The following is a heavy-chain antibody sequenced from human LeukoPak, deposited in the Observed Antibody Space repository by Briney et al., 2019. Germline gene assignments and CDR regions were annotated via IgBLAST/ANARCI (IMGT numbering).Heavy chain of an antibody. Sequence: GGSLRLSCAASGFSLTTYAMGWVRQAPGKGLEWASVISDRGDNTYYGDSVKGRFTISRDSSKNTLYLQMNSLGGEDTALYYCAKGRWGLTINNFDLWGQGTMVTVSS. D-gene: IGHD7-27*01. CDR1: GFSLTTYA. CDR3: AKGRWGLTINNFDL. V-gene: IGHV3-23*01. CDR2: ISDRGDNT. J-gene: IGHJ3*01.